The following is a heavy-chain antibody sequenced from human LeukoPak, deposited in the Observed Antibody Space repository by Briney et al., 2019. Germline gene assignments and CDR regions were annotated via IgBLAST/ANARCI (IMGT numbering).Heavy chain of an antibody. CDR3: AKDVFGGIDY. J-gene: IGHJ4*02. CDR2: TSHDENNK. V-gene: IGHV3-30-3*01. Sequence: GGSLRLSCAASGFTFSSNPMHWVRQAPGKGLEWVAVTSHDENNKYYADPVKGRFTISRDNSKNTLYLQMNSLRIEDTAVYYCAKDVFGGIDYWGEGTLVTVSS. CDR1: GFTFSSNP. D-gene: IGHD3-10*01.